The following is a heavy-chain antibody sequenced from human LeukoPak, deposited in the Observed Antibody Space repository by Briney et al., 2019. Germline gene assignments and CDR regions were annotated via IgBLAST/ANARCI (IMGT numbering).Heavy chain of an antibody. V-gene: IGHV1-2*02. CDR1: GYTVTGYY. CDR3: ARDYGSGWYYYYYYMDV. J-gene: IGHJ6*03. Sequence: ASVKVSCKASGYTVTGYYMLWVRQATGQGLEWMGWINPNSGGTNYAQKFQGRVTMTRDTSISTAYMELSRLRCDDTAVYYCARDYGSGWYYYYYYMDVWGKGTTVTVSS. D-gene: IGHD6-19*01. CDR2: INPNSGGT.